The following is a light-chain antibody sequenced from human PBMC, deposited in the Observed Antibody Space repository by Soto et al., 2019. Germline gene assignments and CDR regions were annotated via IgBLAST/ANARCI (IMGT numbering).Light chain of an antibody. CDR1: SSNIGSNT. CDR2: SNN. CDR3: AAWDDCLNGYV. Sequence: QSVLTQPPSASGTPGQRVTISCSGSSSNIGSNTVNWYQQLPGTAPKLLIYSNNQRPSGVPDRFSGSRSGTSASLAISGLQSEEEADYYCAAWDDCLNGYVFGTGTKVTVL. J-gene: IGLJ1*01. V-gene: IGLV1-44*01.